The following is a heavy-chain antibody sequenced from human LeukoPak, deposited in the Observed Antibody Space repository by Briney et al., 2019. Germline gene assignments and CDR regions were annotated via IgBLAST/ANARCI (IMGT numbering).Heavy chain of an antibody. J-gene: IGHJ5*02. V-gene: IGHV4-39*01. CDR1: GGSISSSSYY. CDR2: IYYSGST. Sequence: PSETLSLTCTVSGGSISSSSYYWGWIRQPPGKGLEWIGSIYYSGSTYYNPSLKSRVTISVDTSKNQFSPKLSSVTAADTAVYYCARQQLITFGGVIVRFWFDPWGQGTLVTVSS. CDR3: ARQQLITFGGVIVRFWFDP. D-gene: IGHD3-16*02.